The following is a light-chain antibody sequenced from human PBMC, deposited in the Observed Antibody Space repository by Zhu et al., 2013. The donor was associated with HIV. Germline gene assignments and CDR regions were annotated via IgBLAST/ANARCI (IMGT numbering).Light chain of an antibody. V-gene: IGKV3-20*01. CDR1: ESVNTNY. J-gene: IGKJ3*01. CDR2: DTT. Sequence: IVLTQSPGTLSLSPGERATLSCRASESVNTNYLAWYQQKPGQSPRLLIYDTTNRAHGIPDRFSGSGSGTDFTLTISRLEPEDLGVYYCQQYDSSPQVTFGPGTRVDIK. CDR3: QQYDSSPQVT.